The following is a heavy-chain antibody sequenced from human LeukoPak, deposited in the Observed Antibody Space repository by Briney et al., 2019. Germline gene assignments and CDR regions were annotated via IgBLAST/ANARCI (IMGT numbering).Heavy chain of an antibody. D-gene: IGHD2-15*01. Sequence: GESLQISCKGSGSIFTSYWIGWVRQLPGKGLEWMGIIYPGDSDTRYSPSFQGQVTISADKSISTAYLQWSSLKASDTAMYYCARSGCSGGSCYPRTNWFDPWGQGTLVTVSS. J-gene: IGHJ5*02. CDR3: ARSGCSGGSCYPRTNWFDP. V-gene: IGHV5-51*01. CDR1: GSIFTSYW. CDR2: IYPGDSDT.